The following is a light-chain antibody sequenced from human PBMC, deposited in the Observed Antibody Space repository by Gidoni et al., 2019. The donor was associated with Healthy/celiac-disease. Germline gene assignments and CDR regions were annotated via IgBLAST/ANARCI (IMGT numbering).Light chain of an antibody. J-gene: IGKJ1*01. CDR3: LQDYNYPRT. CDR1: QGIRND. Sequence: AIHMTQSPSSLSASVGDRVTITCRASQGIRNDLGWYQQKPGKAPKLLIYAASSLQSGVPSRFSGSGSGTDFTLTISSLKPEDFATYYCLQDYNYPRTFGQGTKVEIK. CDR2: AAS. V-gene: IGKV1-6*01.